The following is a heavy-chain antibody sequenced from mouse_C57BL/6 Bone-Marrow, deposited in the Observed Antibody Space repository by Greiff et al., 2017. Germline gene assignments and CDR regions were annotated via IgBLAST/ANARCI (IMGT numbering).Heavy chain of an antibody. V-gene: IGHV5-4*01. Sequence: EVQLVESGGGLVKPGGSLQLSCAASGFTFSSYAMPWVRQTPEKRLEWVATISDGGSYTYYPDNVKGRCTISRDKAKNHLYLQMRHLKSEDTAMYSCASYGSSSFAYWGQGTLVTVSA. CDR3: ASYGSSSFAY. J-gene: IGHJ3*01. CDR1: GFTFSSYA. D-gene: IGHD1-1*01. CDR2: ISDGGSYT.